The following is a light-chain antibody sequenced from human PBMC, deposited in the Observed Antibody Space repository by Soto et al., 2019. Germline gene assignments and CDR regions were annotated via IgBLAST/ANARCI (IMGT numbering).Light chain of an antibody. CDR1: QSVSSY. CDR3: QQRSNWPPGFT. V-gene: IGKV3-11*01. CDR2: DAS. Sequence: EIVLTQSPATLSVSPGERATLSCRASQSVSSYLAWYQQKPGQAPRLLIYDASNRATGIPARFSGSGSGTDFTLTISSLEPEDFAVYYCQQRSNWPPGFTFGPGTKVDIK. J-gene: IGKJ3*01.